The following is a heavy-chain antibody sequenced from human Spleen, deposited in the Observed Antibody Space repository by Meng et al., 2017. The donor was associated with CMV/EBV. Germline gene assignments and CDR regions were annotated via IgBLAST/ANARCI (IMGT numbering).Heavy chain of an antibody. V-gene: IGHV4-39*07. CDR1: GGSISSSSYY. J-gene: IGHJ4*02. CDR2: IYYSGST. Sequence: SETLSLTCTVSGGSISSSSYYWGWIRQPPGKGLEWIGSIYYSGSTYYNPSLKSRVTISVDTSKNQFSLKLSSVTAADTAVYYCARGLSRYYDSSGRRAYFDYWGQGTLVTVSS. D-gene: IGHD3-22*01. CDR3: ARGLSRYYDSSGRRAYFDY.